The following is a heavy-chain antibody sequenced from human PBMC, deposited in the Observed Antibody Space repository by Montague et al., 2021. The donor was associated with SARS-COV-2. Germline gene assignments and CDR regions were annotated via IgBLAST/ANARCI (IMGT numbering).Heavy chain of an antibody. Sequence: SLRLSWAASGFTFSSYEMNWVRQAPGKGLEWVSYISSSGSTIYYADSVEGRFTISRDNAKNSLYLQMNSLRAEDTAVYYCARADTAMVIYFDYWGQGTLVTVSS. V-gene: IGHV3-48*03. CDR1: GFTFSSYE. J-gene: IGHJ4*02. CDR3: ARADTAMVIYFDY. D-gene: IGHD5-18*01. CDR2: ISSSGSTI.